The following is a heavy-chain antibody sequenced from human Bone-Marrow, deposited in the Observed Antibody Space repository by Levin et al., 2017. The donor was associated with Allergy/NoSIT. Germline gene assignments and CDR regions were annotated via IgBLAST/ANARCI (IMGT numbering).Heavy chain of an antibody. CDR2: ISNNGGLI. CDR3: ARRLTIRTAGQSAFDI. J-gene: IGHJ3*02. V-gene: IGHV3-21*06. CDR1: GFTFSSYN. Sequence: GGSLRLSCTASGFTFSSYNMNWVRQAPGKGLEWVSSISNNGGLIHYGDSVKGRFTISRDNAKNSLSLQMNSLTAEDTAVYFCARRLTIRTAGQSAFDIWGQGTVVTVS. D-gene: IGHD2-21*02.